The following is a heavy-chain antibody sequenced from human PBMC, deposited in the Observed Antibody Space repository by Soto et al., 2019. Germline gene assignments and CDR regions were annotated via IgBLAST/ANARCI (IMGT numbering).Heavy chain of an antibody. J-gene: IGHJ3*02. CDR2: ISSSSSTI. CDR1: GFTFSSYS. Sequence: LRLSCAASGFTFSSYSMNWVRQAPGKGLEWVSYISSSSSTIYYADSVKGRFTISRDNAKNSLYLQMNSLRDEDAAVYYCARAGGSGYSYGLDAFDIWGQGTMVTVSS. CDR3: ARAGGSGYSYGLDAFDI. D-gene: IGHD5-18*01. V-gene: IGHV3-48*02.